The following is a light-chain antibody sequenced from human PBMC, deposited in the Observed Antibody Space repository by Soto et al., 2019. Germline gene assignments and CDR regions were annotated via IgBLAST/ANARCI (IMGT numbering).Light chain of an antibody. CDR3: HQRYNWPRVT. CDR1: QSVSHS. J-gene: IGKJ5*01. V-gene: IGKV3-11*01. Sequence: EIVLTQYPATLSLSPGASATLSCRASQSVSHSLAWYQQKPGQPPRLLIYDVSSRATGIPARFSGSGSGTDFTLTITSLEPEDLAVYFGHQRYNWPRVTFGQGTRLEIK. CDR2: DVS.